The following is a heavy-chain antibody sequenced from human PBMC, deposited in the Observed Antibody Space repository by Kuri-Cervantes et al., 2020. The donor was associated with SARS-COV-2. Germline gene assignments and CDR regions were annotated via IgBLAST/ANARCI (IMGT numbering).Heavy chain of an antibody. CDR1: GGSFSGYY. CDR3: ARDQIGLLWIGECGYFDY. J-gene: IGHJ4*02. V-gene: IGHV4-34*01. CDR2: INHSGST. D-gene: IGHD3-10*01. Sequence: SETLSLTCAVYGGSFSGYYWSWIRQPPGKGLEWIGEINHSGSTNYNPSLKSRVTVSVDTSKNQFSLKLSSVTAADTAVYYCARDQIGLLWIGECGYFDYWGQGTLVTVSS.